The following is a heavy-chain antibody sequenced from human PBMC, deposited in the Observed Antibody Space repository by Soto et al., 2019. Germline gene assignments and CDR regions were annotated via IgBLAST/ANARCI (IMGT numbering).Heavy chain of an antibody. Sequence: QVHLVQSGAEVTQPGAAVKVSCTTSGYTFSGYSLHWVRQAPGQGLQRMGWNNTKNGGTNRPKKFQGWVTMTRDASSSTVYMELSRLKFNDTVVYYCARSAGGYLDVWGNGTTVTVSS. CDR2: NNTKNGGT. CDR1: GYTFSGYS. D-gene: IGHD2-21*01. V-gene: IGHV1-2*04. J-gene: IGHJ6*04. CDR3: ARSAGGYLDV.